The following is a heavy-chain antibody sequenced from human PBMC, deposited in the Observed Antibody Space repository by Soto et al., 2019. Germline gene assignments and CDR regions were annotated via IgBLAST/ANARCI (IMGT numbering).Heavy chain of an antibody. V-gene: IGHV4-59*01. CDR1: GGSISSYY. CDR2: IYYSGST. J-gene: IGHJ6*03. Sequence: PSETLSLTCTVSGGSISSYYWSWIRQPPGKGLEWIGYIYYSGSTNYNPSLKSRVTISVDTSKNQFSLKLSSVTAADTAVYYCARGRWAPGRYYMDVWGKGTTVTVSS. D-gene: IGHD3-10*01. CDR3: ARGRWAPGRYYMDV.